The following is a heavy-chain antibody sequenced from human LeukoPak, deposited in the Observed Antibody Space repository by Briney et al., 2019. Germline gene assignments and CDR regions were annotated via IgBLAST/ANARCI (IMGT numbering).Heavy chain of an antibody. CDR2: ISSSGSTI. Sequence: GGSLRLSRAASGFTFSDYYMSWIRQAPGKGLEWVSYISSSGSTIYYADSVKGRFTISRDNAKNSLYLQMNSLRAEDTAVYYCARADFRAVATIYDYWGQGTLVTVSS. V-gene: IGHV3-11*04. CDR1: GFTFSDYY. CDR3: ARADFRAVATIYDY. D-gene: IGHD6-19*01. J-gene: IGHJ4*02.